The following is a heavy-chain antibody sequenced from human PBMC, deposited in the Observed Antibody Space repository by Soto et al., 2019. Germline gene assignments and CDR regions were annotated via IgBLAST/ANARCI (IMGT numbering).Heavy chain of an antibody. CDR2: IIPVFGTA. CDR3: ARGSSGYVWFNEF. V-gene: IGHV1-69*01. D-gene: IGHD3-22*01. Sequence: QEQLVQSGAEVKKPGSSVKVSCKASGGLFSSYAISWVRQAPGQGLEWMGGIIPVFGTANYAQKFQGRVTITADESKNTAYMDLNRLKSEDKAIFYWARGSSGYVWFNEFWGQGTLVTVSS. J-gene: IGHJ4*02. CDR1: GGLFSSYA.